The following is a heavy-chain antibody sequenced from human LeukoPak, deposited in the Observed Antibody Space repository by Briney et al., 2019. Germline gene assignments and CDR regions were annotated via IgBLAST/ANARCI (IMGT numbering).Heavy chain of an antibody. V-gene: IGHV4-59*01. Sequence: SETLSLTCTVSGGSISSYYWSWIRQPPGKGLEWIGYIYYSGSTNYNPSLKSRVAISVDTSKNQFSLKLSSVTAADTAVYYCAREKVVVVAAQYYYYMDVWGKGTTVTVSS. CDR2: IYYSGST. CDR1: GGSISSYY. D-gene: IGHD2-15*01. J-gene: IGHJ6*03. CDR3: AREKVVVVAAQYYYYMDV.